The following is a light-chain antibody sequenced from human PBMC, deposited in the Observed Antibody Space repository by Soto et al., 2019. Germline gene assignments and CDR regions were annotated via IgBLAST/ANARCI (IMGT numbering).Light chain of an antibody. CDR1: SSDVGGYNY. Sequence: QSVLTQPASVSGSPGQSITISCTGTSSDVGGYNYVSWYQQHPGKAPKLMIYEVSNRPSGVSNRFSGSKSGTSASLAITGLQAEDEADYYCQSYDNSLSVYVFGTGTKVTVL. J-gene: IGLJ1*01. CDR3: QSYDNSLSVYV. V-gene: IGLV2-14*01. CDR2: EVS.